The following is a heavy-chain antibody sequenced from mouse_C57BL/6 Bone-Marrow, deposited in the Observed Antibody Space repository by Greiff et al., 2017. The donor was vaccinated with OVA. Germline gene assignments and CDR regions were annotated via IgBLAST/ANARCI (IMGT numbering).Heavy chain of an antibody. D-gene: IGHD1-1*01. Sequence: VKLMESGPGILQSSQTLSLTCSFSGFSLSTSGMGVSWIRQPSGKGLEWLAHIYWDDDKRYNPSLKNRLTIAKDTSRNQVFLKITSVDTADTATYYCARSPDYYGSSYGWYFDVWGTGTTVTVSS. CDR2: IYWDDDK. J-gene: IGHJ1*03. CDR3: ARSPDYYGSSYGWYFDV. V-gene: IGHV8-12*01. CDR1: GFSLSTSGMG.